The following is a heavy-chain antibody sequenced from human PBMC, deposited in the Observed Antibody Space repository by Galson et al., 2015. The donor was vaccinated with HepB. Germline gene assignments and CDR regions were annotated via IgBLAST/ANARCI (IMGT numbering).Heavy chain of an antibody. CDR2: INPSGGST. V-gene: IGHV1-46*03. D-gene: IGHD4-23*01. CDR3: ARDLGGGNYNEGYYYMDV. Sequence: SVKVSCKASGYTFTSYYMHWVRQAPGQGLEWMGIINPSGGSTSYAQKFQGRVTMTRDTSTSTVYMELSSLRSEDTAVYYCARDLGGGNYNEGYYYMDVWGKGTTVTVSS. CDR1: GYTFTSYY. J-gene: IGHJ6*03.